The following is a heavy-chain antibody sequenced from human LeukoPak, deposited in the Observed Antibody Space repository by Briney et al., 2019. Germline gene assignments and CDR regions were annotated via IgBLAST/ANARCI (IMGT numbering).Heavy chain of an antibody. V-gene: IGHV1-58*01. CDR2: IVVGSGNT. D-gene: IGHD5-12*01. CDR1: GFTFTSSA. CDR3: AAERGYSGYDDGDRYFDY. Sequence: SVKVSCKASGFTFTSSAVQWVRQARGQRLEWIGWIVVGSGNTNYARKFQERVTITRDMSTSTAYMELSSLRSEDTAVYYCAAERGYSGYDDGDRYFDYWGQGTLVTVSS. J-gene: IGHJ4*02.